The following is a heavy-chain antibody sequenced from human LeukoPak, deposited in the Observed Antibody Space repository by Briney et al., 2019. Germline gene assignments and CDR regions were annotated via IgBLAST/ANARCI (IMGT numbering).Heavy chain of an antibody. V-gene: IGHV4-30-4*01. CDR1: GGSISSGAYY. Sequence: SQTLSLTCTVSGGSISSGAYYWSWIRQPPGKGLEWIGYIYYIGSTYYNPSLNGRVTISVDTSKNQFSLKLSSVTAADTAVYYCAREIAVAGSYYFDYWGQGTLVTVSS. CDR2: IYYIGST. CDR3: AREIAVAGSYYFDY. D-gene: IGHD6-19*01. J-gene: IGHJ4*02.